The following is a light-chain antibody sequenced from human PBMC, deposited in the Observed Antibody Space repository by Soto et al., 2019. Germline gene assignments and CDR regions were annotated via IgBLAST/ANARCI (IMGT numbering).Light chain of an antibody. J-gene: IGKJ1*01. CDR3: QPYKADWT. Sequence: HLAEWPSTVCTTVEDRVSNTRRASQSISSWLSCYQQKPGKAPKLLIYDVSVIESGLPLRFCGSGMVTEPTLSTWSHGPSDCASYCWQPYKADWTVGEGTKVDI. CDR1: QSISSW. CDR2: DVS. V-gene: IGKV1-5*01.